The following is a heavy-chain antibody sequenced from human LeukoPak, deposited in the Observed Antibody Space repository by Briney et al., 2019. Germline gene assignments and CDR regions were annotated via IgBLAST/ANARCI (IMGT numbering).Heavy chain of an antibody. CDR1: GGSISSSGHY. Sequence: SETLSLTCSVSGGSISSSGHYWGWIRQSPEKGLDWVGSIYSNGNTYYNPSVKSRVTISVDTSKNQFSLKLTSVTAAETAVYYCARSATVTTGYFDYWGQGALVTVSS. V-gene: IGHV4-39*07. CDR3: ARSATVTTGYFDY. J-gene: IGHJ4*02. CDR2: IYSNGNT. D-gene: IGHD4-17*01.